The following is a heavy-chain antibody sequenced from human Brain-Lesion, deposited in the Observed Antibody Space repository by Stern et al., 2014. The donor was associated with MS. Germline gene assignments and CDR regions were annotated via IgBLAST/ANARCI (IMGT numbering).Heavy chain of an antibody. Sequence: VQLLQSGPGLVKPSETLSLTCTVSGGSVNTGRYYWSWIRQPPGKGLELIGYIYNIGTTNYSPSLRDRVTISLDTSKNQFSLKLRFVTAADTAVYYCARPQADWGGFDIWGQGKIVTVSS. CDR1: GGSVNTGRYY. CDR3: ARPQADWGGFDI. V-gene: IGHV4-61*01. CDR2: IYNIGTT. J-gene: IGHJ3*02. D-gene: IGHD7-27*01.